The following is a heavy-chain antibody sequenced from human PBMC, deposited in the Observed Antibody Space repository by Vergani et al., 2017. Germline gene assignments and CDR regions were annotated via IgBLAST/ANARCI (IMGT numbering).Heavy chain of an antibody. J-gene: IGHJ4*02. CDR1: GFSLSNARMG. V-gene: IGHV2-26*01. Sequence: QVTLQESGPVLVKPTETLTLTCTVSGFSLSNARMGVSWLRQPPGKALEWLAHIFSNDEKSYSTSLKSRLTISKDTSKSQGVLTMTNMDPVDTATYYCARTSRVGATEYYFDYWGQGTLVTVSS. CDR2: IFSNDEK. CDR3: ARTSRVGATEYYFDY. D-gene: IGHD1-26*01.